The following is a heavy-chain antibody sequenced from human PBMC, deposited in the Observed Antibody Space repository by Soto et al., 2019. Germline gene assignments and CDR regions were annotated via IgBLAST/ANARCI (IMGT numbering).Heavy chain of an antibody. V-gene: IGHV3-11*05. CDR3: TGGQDNRAVNFDY. CDR2: ITSSSSYT. D-gene: IGHD4-4*01. Sequence: QVQLVESGGGLVRPGGSLRLSCAASGSSFNDYYMSWIRQTPDKRLEWISYITSSSSYTHYADSVKGRFTVSRDNVRNLLYLQMNSLRADDTAVYYCTGGQDNRAVNFDYWGQGTLVIVSS. CDR1: GSSFNDYY. J-gene: IGHJ4*02.